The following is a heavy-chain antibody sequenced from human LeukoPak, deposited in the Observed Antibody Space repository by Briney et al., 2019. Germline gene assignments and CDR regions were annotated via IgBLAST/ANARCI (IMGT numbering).Heavy chain of an antibody. J-gene: IGHJ4*02. V-gene: IGHV1-18*01. CDR2: ISAYNGNT. CDR1: GYTFTSYG. CDR3: ARGWSSGWCFDY. D-gene: IGHD6-19*01. Sequence: GASVKVSCKASGYTFTSYGISWVRQAPGRGLEWMGWISAYNGNTNYAQKLQGRVTTTTDTSTSTAYMGLRSLGSDDTAVYYCARGWSSGWCFDYWGQGTLVTVSS.